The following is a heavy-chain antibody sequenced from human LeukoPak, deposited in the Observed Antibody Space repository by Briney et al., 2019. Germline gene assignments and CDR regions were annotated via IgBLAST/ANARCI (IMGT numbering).Heavy chain of an antibody. D-gene: IGHD3-22*01. V-gene: IGHV3-53*01. CDR2: IYSGGST. Sequence: GGSLRLSCAASGFTVSSNYMSWVRQAPGKGLEWVSVIYSGGSTYYADSVKGRFTISRDNSKNTLYLQMNSLRAEDTAVYYCASVYYYDSSGYPNPRFDYWGQGTLVTVSS. J-gene: IGHJ4*02. CDR3: ASVYYYDSSGYPNPRFDY. CDR1: GFTVSSNY.